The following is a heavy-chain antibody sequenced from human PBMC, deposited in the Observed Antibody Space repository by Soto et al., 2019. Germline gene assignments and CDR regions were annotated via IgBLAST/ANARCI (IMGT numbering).Heavy chain of an antibody. CDR3: ARGEVEMATITQYYFDY. Sequence: SETLSLTCAVSGYSISSGYYLGLIRQPPWKGLEWIGSIYHSGSTYYNPSLKSRVTISVDTSKNQFSLKLSSVTAADTAVYYCARGEVEMATITQYYFDYWGQGTLVTVSS. V-gene: IGHV4-38-2*01. CDR1: GYSISSGYY. J-gene: IGHJ4*02. D-gene: IGHD5-12*01. CDR2: IYHSGST.